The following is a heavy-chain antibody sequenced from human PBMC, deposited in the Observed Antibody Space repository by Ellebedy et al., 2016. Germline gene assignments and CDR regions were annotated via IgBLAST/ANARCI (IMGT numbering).Heavy chain of an antibody. D-gene: IGHD2-8*01. CDR1: GFIFSDYY. CDR2: ISPNSGYT. CDR3: ARAYVSLSVVSFNRADAMDV. J-gene: IGHJ6*02. V-gene: IGHV3-11*06. Sequence: GESLKISCAASGFIFSDYYMNWIRQAPGKGLEWVSYISPNSGYTNYVDSVKGRFTISRDNADNSLYLQMNSLRAEDTAIYYCARAYVSLSVVSFNRADAMDVWGQGTTVTVSS.